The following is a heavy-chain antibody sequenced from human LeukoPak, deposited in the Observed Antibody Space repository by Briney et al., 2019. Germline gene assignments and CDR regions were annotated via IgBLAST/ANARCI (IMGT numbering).Heavy chain of an antibody. Sequence: PGGSLRLSCAASGFTFSSSAMSWVRQAPGKGLEWVSAISGSGGRTYYADSVKGRFTISRDNSKNTLYLQMNSLRAEDTAVYYCAKPGIAVAGTLTYLQYWGQGTLVTVSS. V-gene: IGHV3-23*01. CDR3: AKPGIAVAGTLTYLQY. CDR1: GFTFSSSA. D-gene: IGHD6-19*01. CDR2: ISGSGGRT. J-gene: IGHJ1*01.